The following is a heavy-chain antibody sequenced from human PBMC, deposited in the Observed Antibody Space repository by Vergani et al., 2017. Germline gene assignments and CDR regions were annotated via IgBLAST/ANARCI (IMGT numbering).Heavy chain of an antibody. Sequence: EVQLVESGGGLVQPGGSLRLSCAASGFTFSSYSMNWVRQAPGKGLEWVSYISSSSSTIYYADSVKGRFTISRDNAKNSLYLQMNSLRAEDTAVYYCVKDMGTPQGYWGQGTLVTVSS. CDR3: VKDMGTPQGY. V-gene: IGHV3-48*04. CDR1: GFTFSSYS. J-gene: IGHJ4*02. D-gene: IGHD7-27*01. CDR2: ISSSSSTI.